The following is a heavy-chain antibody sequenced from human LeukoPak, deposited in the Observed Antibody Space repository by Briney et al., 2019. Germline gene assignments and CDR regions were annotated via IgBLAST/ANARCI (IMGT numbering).Heavy chain of an antibody. CDR3: ATRQAFASYLYFYI. Sequence: PSETLSLTCTVSGGSISNYYWTWIRQPPGKGLEWIGYIYYSGTTNYNPSLKSRVTISVDTSKNQFSLKLSSVTAADTAVYYCATRQAFASYLYFYIWGRGSLVTVSS. D-gene: IGHD2-21*01. V-gene: IGHV4-59*01. CDR2: IYYSGTT. CDR1: GGSISNYY. J-gene: IGHJ2*01.